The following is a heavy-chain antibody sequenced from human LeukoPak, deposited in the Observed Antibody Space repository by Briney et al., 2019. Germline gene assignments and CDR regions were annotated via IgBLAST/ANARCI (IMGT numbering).Heavy chain of an antibody. Sequence: ASVEVSCKTSGYSFTNYYVHWVRQAPGQGPEWMGIIQSSSGSTTYAQKFQGRVTMTRDTSTRTVYMELSSLTSEDTAIYYCARDQNGGTYCSDYWGQGTLITVSS. J-gene: IGHJ4*02. V-gene: IGHV1-46*01. CDR1: GYSFTNYY. D-gene: IGHD2-8*01. CDR3: ARDQNGGTYCSDY. CDR2: IQSSSGST.